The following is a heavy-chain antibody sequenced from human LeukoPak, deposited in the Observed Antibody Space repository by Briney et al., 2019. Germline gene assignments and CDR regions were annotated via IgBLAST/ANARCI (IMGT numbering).Heavy chain of an antibody. CDR2: IYTSGST. J-gene: IGHJ4*02. CDR1: GGSISSGSYY. CDR3: ARSDFWSGFTFDY. Sequence: SETLSLTCTVSGGSISSGSYYWSWIRQPAGTGLEWIGRIYTSGSTNYNPSLKSRVTISVDTSKNQFSLKLSSVTAADTAVYYCARSDFWSGFTFDYWGQGTLVTVSS. D-gene: IGHD3-3*01. V-gene: IGHV4-61*02.